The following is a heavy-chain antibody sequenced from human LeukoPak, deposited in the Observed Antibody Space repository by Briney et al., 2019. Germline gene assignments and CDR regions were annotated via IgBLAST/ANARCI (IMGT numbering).Heavy chain of an antibody. J-gene: IGHJ3*02. CDR2: IYYSGST. CDR1: GGSISSGGSY. Sequence: SETLSLTCTVSGGSISSGGSYWSWIRQHPGKGLEWIGYIYYSGSTYYNPSLKSRVTISVDTSKNQCSLKLSSVTAADTDVYYCARESRYYYDSSGYYPTRLGAFDIWGQGTMVTVSS. CDR3: ARESRYYYDSSGYYPTRLGAFDI. D-gene: IGHD3-22*01. V-gene: IGHV4-31*03.